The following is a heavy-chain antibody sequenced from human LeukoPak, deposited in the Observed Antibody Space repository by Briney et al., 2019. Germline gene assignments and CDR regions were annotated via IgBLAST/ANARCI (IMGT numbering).Heavy chain of an antibody. CDR2: INPSGGST. Sequence: ASVKVSCKASGYTFTSYYMHWVRQAPGQGLEWMGIINPSGGSTSYAQKFQGRVTTTRDTSTSTVYMELSSLRSEDTAVYYCASSIWANDSSGYYLRYWGQGTLVTVSS. CDR1: GYTFTSYY. D-gene: IGHD3-22*01. CDR3: ASSIWANDSSGYYLRY. V-gene: IGHV1-46*01. J-gene: IGHJ4*02.